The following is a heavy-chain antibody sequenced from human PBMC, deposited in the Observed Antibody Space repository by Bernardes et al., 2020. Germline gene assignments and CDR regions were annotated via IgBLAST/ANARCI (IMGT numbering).Heavy chain of an antibody. Sequence: GGSLRLSCAASGFTFSNAWMSWVRQAPGKGLEWVGRIKSKTDGGTTDYAAPVKGRFTISRDDSKNTLYLQMNSLKTEDTAVYYCTTAPVTLGSSWYRRDAFDIWGQGTMVTVSS. D-gene: IGHD6-13*01. J-gene: IGHJ3*02. CDR1: GFTFSNAW. CDR3: TTAPVTLGSSWYRRDAFDI. V-gene: IGHV3-15*01. CDR2: IKSKTDGGTT.